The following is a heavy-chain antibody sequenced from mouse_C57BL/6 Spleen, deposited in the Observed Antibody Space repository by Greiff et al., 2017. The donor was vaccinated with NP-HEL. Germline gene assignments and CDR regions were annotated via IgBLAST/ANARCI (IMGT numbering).Heavy chain of an antibody. V-gene: IGHV2-2*01. CDR2: IWSGGST. CDR1: GFSLTSYG. CDR3: ARGTHYYGSSSWYFDV. D-gene: IGHD1-1*01. Sequence: QVQLKESGPGLVQPSQSLSITCTVSGFSLTSYGVHWVRQSPGKGLEWLGVIWSGGSTDYNAAFISRLSISKDNSKSQVFFKMNSLQADDTAIYYCARGTHYYGSSSWYFDVWGTGTTVTVSS. J-gene: IGHJ1*03.